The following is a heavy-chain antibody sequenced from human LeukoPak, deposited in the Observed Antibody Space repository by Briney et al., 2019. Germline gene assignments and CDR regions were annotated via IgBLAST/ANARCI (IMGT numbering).Heavy chain of an antibody. CDR1: GYTFTSYD. J-gene: IGHJ3*02. Sequence: ASVEVSCKASGYTFTSYDINWVRQATGQGLEWMGWMNPNSGNTGYAQKFQGRVTITRNTSISTAYMELSSLRSEDTAVYYCARAIAAAAQAFDIWGQGTMVTVSS. CDR3: ARAIAAAAQAFDI. V-gene: IGHV1-8*03. D-gene: IGHD6-13*01. CDR2: MNPNSGNT.